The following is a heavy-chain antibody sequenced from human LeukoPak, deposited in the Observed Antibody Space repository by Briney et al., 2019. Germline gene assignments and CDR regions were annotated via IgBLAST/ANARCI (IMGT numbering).Heavy chain of an antibody. CDR1: GGSISSSSYY. V-gene: IGHV4-39*07. Sequence: SETLSLTCTVSGGSISSSSYYWGWIRQPPGKGLEWIGSIYYSGSTYYNPSLKSRVTISVDTSKNQFSLNLSSVTAADTAVYYCARAPHFFDTSGSRYYFDYWGQGALVTVSS. CDR2: IYYSGST. CDR3: ARAPHFFDTSGSRYYFDY. D-gene: IGHD3-22*01. J-gene: IGHJ4*02.